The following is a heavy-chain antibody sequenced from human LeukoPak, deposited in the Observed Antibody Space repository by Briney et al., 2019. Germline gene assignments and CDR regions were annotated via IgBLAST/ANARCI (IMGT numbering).Heavy chain of an antibody. CDR1: GFTFSSYA. V-gene: IGHV3-23*01. CDR2: ISGSGGST. Sequence: GGSLRLSCAASGFTFSSYAMSWVRQAPGKGLEWVSAISGSGGSTYYADSVKGRFSISRDNSKNTLYLQMNSLRAEDTAVYYCAKESAYYSRYYGMDVWGKGTTVTVSS. D-gene: IGHD3-10*01. CDR3: AKESAYYSRYYGMDV. J-gene: IGHJ6*04.